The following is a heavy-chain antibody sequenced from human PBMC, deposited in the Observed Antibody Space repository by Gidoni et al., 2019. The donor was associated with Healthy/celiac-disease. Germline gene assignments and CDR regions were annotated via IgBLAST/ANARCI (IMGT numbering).Heavy chain of an antibody. CDR2: IYHGGNT. Sequence: QLQLQESGSGLVKPSQTLSLTCAASGGSISSGGYSWSWIRQPPGKGLEWIGYIYHGGNTYYNPSLKSRVTISIDRSKNQFSLKLSSVTAADTAVYYCARDPHGEGWFDPWGQGTLVTVSS. J-gene: IGHJ5*02. CDR3: ARDPHGEGWFDP. V-gene: IGHV4-30-2*01. CDR1: GGSISSGGYS.